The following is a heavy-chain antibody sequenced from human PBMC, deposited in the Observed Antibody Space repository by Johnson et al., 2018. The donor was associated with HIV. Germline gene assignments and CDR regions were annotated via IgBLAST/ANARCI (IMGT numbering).Heavy chain of an antibody. J-gene: IGHJ3*02. CDR3: ARAGHVSGSYHAFDI. V-gene: IGHV3-13*01. D-gene: IGHD1-26*01. CDR1: GFTFSSYD. Sequence: VQLVESGGGLVQPGGSLRLPCAASGFTFSSYDMHWVRQATGKGLEWVSAIGPAGNTYYPASVKGRLPISSENAKNSLYLQMNSLRAGDTAVYYCARAGHVSGSYHAFDIWGHGTIVTVSS. CDR2: IGPAGNT.